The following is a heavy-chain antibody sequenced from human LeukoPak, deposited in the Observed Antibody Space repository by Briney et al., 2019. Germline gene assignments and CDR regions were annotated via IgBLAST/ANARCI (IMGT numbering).Heavy chain of an antibody. Sequence: RASVKVSCKASGYTFTTYGISWVRQAPGQGLEWMGWINPNSDDTNYAQKFQGRVTLTRDTSISTAYMELSRLTSDDTAVYYCARDLFLAATEREGDDYWGQGTLVTVSS. CDR1: GYTFTTYG. CDR3: ARDLFLAATEREGDDY. J-gene: IGHJ4*02. CDR2: INPNSDDT. D-gene: IGHD6-13*01. V-gene: IGHV1-2*02.